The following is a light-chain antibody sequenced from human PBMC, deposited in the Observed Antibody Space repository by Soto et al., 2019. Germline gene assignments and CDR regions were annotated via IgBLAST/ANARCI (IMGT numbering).Light chain of an antibody. CDR1: SRDVGAYSS. CDR2: EVA. V-gene: IGLV2-8*01. J-gene: IGLJ1*01. CDR3: SAHAGSNNYV. Sequence: QSALTQPPSASGSARQSVTVSCTGTSRDVGAYSSVAWYQQHPGKAPKLIIYEVAKRPSGVPDRFSGARTGNTAFLTVSGLQPEDEADYYCSAHAGSNNYVFGTGTKLTVL.